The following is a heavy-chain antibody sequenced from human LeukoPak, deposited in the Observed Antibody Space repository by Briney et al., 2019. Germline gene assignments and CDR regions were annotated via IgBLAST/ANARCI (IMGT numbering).Heavy chain of an antibody. D-gene: IGHD4-11*01. CDR2: ISAYNGNT. CDR1: GYTFTSYG. J-gene: IGHJ5*02. CDR3: ARIKILQYPYNWFDP. Sequence: ASVKVSCKASGYTFTSYGISWVRQAPGQGLEWMGWISAYNGNTNYAQKRQGRVTMTTDTSTSTAYMELRSLRSDDTAVYYCARIKILQYPYNWFDPWGQGTLVTVSS. V-gene: IGHV1-18*01.